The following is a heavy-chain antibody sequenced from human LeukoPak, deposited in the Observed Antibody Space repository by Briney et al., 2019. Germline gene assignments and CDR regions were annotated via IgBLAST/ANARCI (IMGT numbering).Heavy chain of an antibody. CDR3: ARHMRCSGGSCYPRNTHYYGMDV. CDR1: GGSISSHY. D-gene: IGHD2-15*01. J-gene: IGHJ6*02. Sequence: SETLSLTCTVSGGSISSHYWSWIRQPPGKGLEWIGYIYYSGSTNYNPSLKSRVTISVDTSKNQFSLKLSSVTAADTAVYYCARHMRCSGGSCYPRNTHYYGMDVWGQGTTVTVSS. V-gene: IGHV4-59*08. CDR2: IYYSGST.